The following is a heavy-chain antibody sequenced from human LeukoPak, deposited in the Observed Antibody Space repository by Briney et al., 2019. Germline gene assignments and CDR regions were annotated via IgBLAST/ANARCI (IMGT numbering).Heavy chain of an antibody. Sequence: KASETLSLTCTDSGGSISSHYYNWMRQPPGKGLEWIGLVHYSGSTNYNPSLKSRVSISADTSKNQFSLNLTSVTAADTAVYYCVIGRGWPPDYWGQGILVTVSS. D-gene: IGHD3-10*01. CDR1: GGSISSHY. CDR2: VHYSGST. CDR3: VIGRGWPPDY. V-gene: IGHV4-59*11. J-gene: IGHJ4*02.